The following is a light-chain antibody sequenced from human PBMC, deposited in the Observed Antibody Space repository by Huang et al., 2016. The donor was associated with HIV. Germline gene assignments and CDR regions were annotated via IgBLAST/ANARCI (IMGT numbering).Light chain of an antibody. CDR2: GAS. J-gene: IGKJ1*01. Sequence: EIVMTQSPATLSVSPGERATLSCRASQSVSSNLAWYQQKPGQAPRLLIYGASTRATGIPDRFSGSGSGTECTLTISSLQSEEFAVYYCQQYNNWPGTFGQGTKVEIK. V-gene: IGKV3-15*01. CDR1: QSVSSN. CDR3: QQYNNWPGT.